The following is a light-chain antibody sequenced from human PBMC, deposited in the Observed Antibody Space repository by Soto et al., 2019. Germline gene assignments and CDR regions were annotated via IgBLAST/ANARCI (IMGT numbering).Light chain of an antibody. CDR2: DVS. Sequence: QSALTQPASVSGSPGQSITISCTGTSSDVGGYNYVSWYQQHPGKAPKLMIYDVSNRPSGVSNRFSGSKSDNTASLTISGLQAEDEADDYCSSYTGSSTYVVFGGGTKLTVL. CDR1: SSDVGGYNY. V-gene: IGLV2-14*01. J-gene: IGLJ2*01. CDR3: SSYTGSSTYVV.